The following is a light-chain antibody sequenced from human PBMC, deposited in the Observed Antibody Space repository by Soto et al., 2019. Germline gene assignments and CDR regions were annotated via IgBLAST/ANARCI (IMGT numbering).Light chain of an antibody. CDR3: GTWDTALSAGK. Sequence: QSVLTQPPSVSAATGQRVIISCSGSDSNVGNNYVSWYQQFPGAPPKLLIYDTSKRPSWISDRFSASESGTSATLIISSLQTGDEAHYYCGTWDTALSAGKFGGGTKLTVL. V-gene: IGLV1-51*01. J-gene: IGLJ3*02. CDR2: DTS. CDR1: DSNVGNNY.